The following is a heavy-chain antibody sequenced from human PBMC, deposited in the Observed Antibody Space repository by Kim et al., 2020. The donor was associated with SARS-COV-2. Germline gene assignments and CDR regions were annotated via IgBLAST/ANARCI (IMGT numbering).Heavy chain of an antibody. D-gene: IGHD2-15*01. Sequence: GGSLRLSCAASGFRFDDYGMTLVRQAPGKGLEWVSGINWHGGSTGYGAFVKVRFTISRNNAKNSLYLQMDILSAEDTALYYCARAADCSGSNGFHYYYYG. CDR3: ARAADCSGSNGFHYYYYG. CDR1: GFRFDDYG. J-gene: IGHJ6*01. CDR2: INWHGGST. V-gene: IGHV3-20*04.